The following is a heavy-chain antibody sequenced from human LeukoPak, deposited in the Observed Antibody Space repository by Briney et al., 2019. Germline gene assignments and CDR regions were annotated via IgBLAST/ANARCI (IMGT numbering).Heavy chain of an antibody. Sequence: GESLKISCKGSGYSFTSYWIGWVRQAPGKGLEWVSAISGSGGSTYYADSVKGRFTISRDNSKNTLYLQMNSLRAEDTAVYYCAKDFHYYDSSGYQNDAFDIWGQGTMVTVSS. CDR2: ISGSGGST. J-gene: IGHJ3*02. CDR3: AKDFHYYDSSGYQNDAFDI. D-gene: IGHD3-22*01. CDR1: GYSFTSYW. V-gene: IGHV3-23*01.